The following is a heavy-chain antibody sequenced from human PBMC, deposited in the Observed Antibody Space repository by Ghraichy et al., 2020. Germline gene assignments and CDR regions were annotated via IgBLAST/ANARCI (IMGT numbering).Heavy chain of an antibody. CDR1: GYTFTSSY. CDR2: INPSDGRT. Sequence: ASVKVSCKASGYTFTSSYMHWVRQAPGQGLEWMGIINPSDGRTRYAQKFQGRVTMTRDTSTSTVYMELSSLRSEDTAVYYCAREIYDFWSGYYTGSSMDVWGQGTTVTVSS. V-gene: IGHV1-46*01. CDR3: AREIYDFWSGYYTGSSMDV. J-gene: IGHJ6*02. D-gene: IGHD3-3*01.